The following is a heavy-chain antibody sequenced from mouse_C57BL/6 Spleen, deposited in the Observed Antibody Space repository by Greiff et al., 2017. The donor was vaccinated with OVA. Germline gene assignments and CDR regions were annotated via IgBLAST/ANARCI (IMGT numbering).Heavy chain of an antibody. Sequence: QVQLQQPGAELVRPGSSVKLSCKASGYTFTSYWMHWVKQRPIQGLEWIGNIDPSDSETHYNQKFKDKATLTVDKSSSTAYMQLSSLTSEDSAVYYCARKDYDYDGGYFDYWGQGTTLTVSS. V-gene: IGHV1-52*01. CDR1: GYTFTSYW. CDR2: IDPSDSET. J-gene: IGHJ2*01. D-gene: IGHD2-4*01. CDR3: ARKDYDYDGGYFDY.